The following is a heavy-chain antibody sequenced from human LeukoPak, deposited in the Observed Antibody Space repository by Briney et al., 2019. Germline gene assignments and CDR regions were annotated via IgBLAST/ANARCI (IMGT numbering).Heavy chain of an antibody. CDR2: INNSGSIT. V-gene: IGHV3-23*01. CDR1: GFTFSSYA. J-gene: IGHJ4*02. Sequence: GGSLRLSCAASGFTFSSYAMTWVRQAPGKGLEWVSAINNSGSITYYADSVKGRFTISRDNSKNTLYLQMNSLRAEDTAVYYCAKEGMVRGVIIRYYFDYWGQGTLVTVSS. CDR3: AKEGMVRGVIIRYYFDY. D-gene: IGHD3-10*01.